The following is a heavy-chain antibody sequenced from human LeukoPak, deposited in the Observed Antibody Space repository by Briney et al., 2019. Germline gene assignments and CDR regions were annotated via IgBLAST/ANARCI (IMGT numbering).Heavy chain of an antibody. J-gene: IGHJ3*02. Sequence: GGSVRLSCAASGFTFSSYDMHWVRQATGKGLEWVSAIGTAGDTYYPGSVKGRFTISRENAKNSLYLQMNSLRAGDTAVYYCAREAGYYDSSGYYHEGTFDIWGQGTMVTVSS. CDR2: IGTAGDT. D-gene: IGHD3-22*01. CDR1: GFTFSSYD. CDR3: AREAGYYDSSGYYHEGTFDI. V-gene: IGHV3-13*04.